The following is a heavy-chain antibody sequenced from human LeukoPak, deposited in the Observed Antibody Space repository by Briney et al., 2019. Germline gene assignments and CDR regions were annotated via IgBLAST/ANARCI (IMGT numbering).Heavy chain of an antibody. CDR2: ISYDGSNK. D-gene: IGHD6-19*01. CDR3: AKGNSGSSSGWSFDY. CDR1: GFTFSSYG. V-gene: IGHV3-30*18. J-gene: IGHJ4*02. Sequence: PGGSLRLSCAASGFTFSSYGMHWVRQAPGKGLEWVAVISYDGSNKYYADSVKGRFTISRDNSKNTLYLQMNSLRAEDAAVCYCAKGNSGSSSGWSFDYWGQGTLVTVSS.